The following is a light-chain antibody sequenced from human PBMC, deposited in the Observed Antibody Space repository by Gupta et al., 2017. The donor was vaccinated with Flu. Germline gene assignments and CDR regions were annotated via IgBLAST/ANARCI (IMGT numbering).Light chain of an antibody. V-gene: IGLV2-14*01. CDR1: SSDIGAYNY. J-gene: IGLJ3*02. CDR2: EVS. Sequence: QSALTQSASVSGSPGQSITFSCTGTSSDIGAYNYVSWYQQHPNKAPKLMIYEVSNRPSGVSNRFSGSKSGNTASLTISGLQAEDEADYYCSSYTGSGSVFGGGTKVAVL. CDR3: SSYTGSGSV.